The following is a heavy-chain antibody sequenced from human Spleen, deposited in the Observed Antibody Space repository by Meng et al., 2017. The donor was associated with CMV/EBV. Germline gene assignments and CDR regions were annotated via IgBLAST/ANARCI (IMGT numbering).Heavy chain of an antibody. Sequence: SETLSLTCAVSGDSFSGYYWNWIRQPPGKGLEWIGVTNSGGGSSYNASLKSRVTISADASKNQFSLRLSSVTAADTAVYFCARGRDTFFGASITGYFLDYWGRGTLVTVSS. J-gene: IGHJ4*02. CDR2: TNSGGGS. CDR3: ARGRDTFFGASITGYFLDY. CDR1: GDSFSGYY. V-gene: IGHV4-34*01. D-gene: IGHD3-3*01.